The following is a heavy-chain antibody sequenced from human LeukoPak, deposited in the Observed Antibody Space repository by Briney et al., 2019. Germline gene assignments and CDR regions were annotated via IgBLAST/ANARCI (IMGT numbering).Heavy chain of an antibody. D-gene: IGHD5-12*01. V-gene: IGHV1-69*04. J-gene: IGHJ4*02. CDR1: GYTFTSYA. CDR2: IIPILGIA. CDR3: ARDSRDGYNSDY. Sequence: GASVKVSCKASGYTFTSYAISWVRQAPGQGLEWMGRIIPILGIANYAQKFQGRVTITADKSTSTAYMELSSLRSEDTAVYYCARDSRDGYNSDYWGQGTLVTVSS.